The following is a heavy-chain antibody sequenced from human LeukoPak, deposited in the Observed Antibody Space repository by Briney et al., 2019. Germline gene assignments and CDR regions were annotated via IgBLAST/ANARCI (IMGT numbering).Heavy chain of an antibody. V-gene: IGHV3-30*03. D-gene: IGHD1-26*01. J-gene: IGHJ4*02. CDR1: GFTFSSYG. CDR2: ISYDGTNK. Sequence: GRSLRLSCAASGFTFSSYGMHWVRQAPGKGLEWVAVISYDGTNKYYADSVKGRFTISRDTSKNTLYLQMNSLRAEDTAVYYCARAWQLDSWGQGTLVTVSS. CDR3: ARAWQLDS.